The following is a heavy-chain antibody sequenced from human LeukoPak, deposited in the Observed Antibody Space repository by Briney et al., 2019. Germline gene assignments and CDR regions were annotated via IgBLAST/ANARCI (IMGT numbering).Heavy chain of an antibody. Sequence: GGSLRLSCAASGFTFSDYYMSWIRQASGKGLEWVSYISSSGSTIHYADSVKGRFTISRDNAKNSLYLQMNSLRAEDTAVYYCARDLGGSYYTFDYWGQGTLVTVSS. CDR3: ARDLGGSYYTFDY. D-gene: IGHD1-26*01. CDR1: GFTFSDYY. J-gene: IGHJ4*02. CDR2: ISSSGSTI. V-gene: IGHV3-11*01.